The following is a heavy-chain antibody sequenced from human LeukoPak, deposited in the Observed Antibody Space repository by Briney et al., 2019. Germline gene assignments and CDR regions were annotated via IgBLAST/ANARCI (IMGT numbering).Heavy chain of an antibody. Sequence: SQSRSPTWTVSGDSITGYYWGWVRQPPGGWLEWIGNIYYTGNTYYNASLKSRVTISVDTSKNQFSLKVISMTAADTAVYYCTKSDGYGLIRICGRGTMVTVSS. CDR1: GDSITGYY. CDR3: TKSDGYGLIRI. V-gene: IGHV4-39*07. J-gene: IGHJ3*02. D-gene: IGHD3-10*01. CDR2: IYYTGNT.